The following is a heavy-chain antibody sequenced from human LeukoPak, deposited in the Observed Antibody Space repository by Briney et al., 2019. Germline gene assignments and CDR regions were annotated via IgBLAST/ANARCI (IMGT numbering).Heavy chain of an antibody. CDR1: GYTFTSYD. CDR2: MHPNRGNT. Sequence: ASVKVSCKASGYTFTSYDINWVRQATGKGLEWMGWMHPNRGNTGYGQQFPGRVTIPRNTSISTAYTELSSLRSEDTAVYYCARDPRQYYDILTGSRGLDYWGQGTLVTVSS. D-gene: IGHD3-9*01. J-gene: IGHJ4*02. V-gene: IGHV1-8*01. CDR3: ARDPRQYYDILTGSRGLDY.